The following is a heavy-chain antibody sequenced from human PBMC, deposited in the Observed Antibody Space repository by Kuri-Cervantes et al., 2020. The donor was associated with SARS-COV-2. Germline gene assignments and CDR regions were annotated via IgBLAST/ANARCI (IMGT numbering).Heavy chain of an antibody. CDR3: ARLGKDSSSPCDY. CDR2: IYYSGST. J-gene: IGHJ4*02. CDR1: GGSISSYY. D-gene: IGHD6-6*01. V-gene: IGHV4-59*08. Sequence: SETLSLTCTVSGGSISSYYWSWIRRPPGKGLEWIGYIYYSGSTNYNPSLKSRVTISVDTSKNQFSLKLSSVTAADTAVYYCARLGKDSSSPCDYWGQGTLVTVSS.